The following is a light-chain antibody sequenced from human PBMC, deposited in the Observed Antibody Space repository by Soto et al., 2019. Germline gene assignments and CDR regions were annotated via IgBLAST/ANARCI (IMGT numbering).Light chain of an antibody. Sequence: QSALTQPASVSGSPGQSITISCTGTSSDIGGYNYVSWYQQHPGKAPKLMIYGVSNRPSGVSGRFFGSKSGNTASLTISGLQPEDEADYYCSSYRSSIIPVVFG. V-gene: IGLV2-14*01. CDR1: SSDIGGYNY. J-gene: IGLJ2*01. CDR2: GVS. CDR3: SSYRSSIIPVV.